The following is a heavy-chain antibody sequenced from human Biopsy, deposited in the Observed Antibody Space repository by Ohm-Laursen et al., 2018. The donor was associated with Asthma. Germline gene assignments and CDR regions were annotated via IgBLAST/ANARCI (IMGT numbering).Heavy chain of an antibody. J-gene: IGHJ4*02. Sequence: SVKVSCKASGYTFTSYYMHWVRQAPGQGLEWMGIINPSGGSTSCAQKFQGRVTMTRDTSTSTVYMELSSLGSEGTAVYYCARAGALIVGATMGYWGQGTLVTVSS. V-gene: IGHV1-46*01. CDR3: ARAGALIVGATMGY. D-gene: IGHD1-26*01. CDR2: INPSGGST. CDR1: GYTFTSYY.